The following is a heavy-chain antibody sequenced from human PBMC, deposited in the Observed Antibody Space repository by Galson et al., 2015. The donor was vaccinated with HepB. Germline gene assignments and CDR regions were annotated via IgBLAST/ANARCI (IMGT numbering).Heavy chain of an antibody. V-gene: IGHV1-8*01. D-gene: IGHD2-2*01. Sequence: SVKVSCKASGDTFTSYDINWVRQATGQGLEWMGWMNPNSGNTGYAQKFQGRVTMTRNTSISTAYMELSSLRSEDTAVYYCARGVDCSSTSCQIEGTYYYYYMDVWGKGTTVTVSS. J-gene: IGHJ6*03. CDR2: MNPNSGNT. CDR1: GDTFTSYD. CDR3: ARGVDCSSTSCQIEGTYYYYYMDV.